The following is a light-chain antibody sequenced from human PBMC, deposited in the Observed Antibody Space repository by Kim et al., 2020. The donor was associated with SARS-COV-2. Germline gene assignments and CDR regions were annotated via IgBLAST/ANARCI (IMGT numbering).Light chain of an antibody. CDR3: SSYTSSNTYV. Sequence: ITISCTGTSSDVGGYSYVSWYQQRPGKAPKLMIYDVSKRPSGVSNRFSGSKSGNTASLTISGLQAEDEADYYCSSYTSSNTYVFGTGTQLTVL. V-gene: IGLV2-14*04. CDR2: DVS. J-gene: IGLJ1*01. CDR1: SSDVGGYSY.